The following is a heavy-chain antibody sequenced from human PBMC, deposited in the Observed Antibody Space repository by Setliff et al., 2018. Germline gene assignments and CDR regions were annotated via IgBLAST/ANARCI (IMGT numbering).Heavy chain of an antibody. J-gene: IGHJ5*02. V-gene: IGHV1-2*02. CDR1: GYTFGAHY. CDR2: INPKNGVT. Sequence: ASVKVSCKASGYTFGAHYIHWVRQVPGRGLEWMGSINPKNGVTKYAQAFQDRVTMTRDTSITTAYMELSSLTYDDTAVYYCARDGASWLNWFDPWGQGTLVTVSS. CDR3: ARDGASWLNWFDP. D-gene: IGHD2-2*01.